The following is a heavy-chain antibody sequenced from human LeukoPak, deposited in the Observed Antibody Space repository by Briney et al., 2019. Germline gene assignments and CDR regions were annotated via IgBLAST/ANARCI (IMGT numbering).Heavy chain of an antibody. CDR1: GGSISSYY. D-gene: IGHD3-22*01. CDR2: IYYSGST. V-gene: IGHV4-59*08. J-gene: IGHJ4*02. Sequence: SETLSLTCTVSGGSISSYYWSWIRQPPGKGLEWIGYIYYSGSTNYNPSLKSRVTISVDTSKNQFSLKLSSVTAADTAVYYCARQGYYDSSGYYRDHWGQGTLVTVSS. CDR3: ARQGYYDSSGYYRDH.